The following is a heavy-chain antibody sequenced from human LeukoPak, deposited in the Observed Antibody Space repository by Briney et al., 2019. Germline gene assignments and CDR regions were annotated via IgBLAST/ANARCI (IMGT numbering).Heavy chain of an antibody. D-gene: IGHD1-26*01. CDR3: AGDEVGAKGRPFDY. CDR2: MHFSGSP. V-gene: IGHV4-39*07. CDR1: GVSVSDTDYY. Sequence: SETLSLTCIVSGVSVSDTDYYWGWVRQPPGKTLEWIGSMHFSGSPFYSPSLESRFSMSVDTSKNQFSLHLRSVTAADTALYSCAGDEVGAKGRPFDYWGRGILVTVSS. J-gene: IGHJ4*02.